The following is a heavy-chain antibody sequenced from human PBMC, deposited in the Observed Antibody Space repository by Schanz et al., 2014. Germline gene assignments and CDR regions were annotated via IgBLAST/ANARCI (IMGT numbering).Heavy chain of an antibody. CDR3: AKVGSSWPFYFYGMDV. CDR2: ISSDGFNK. V-gene: IGHV3-30*04. D-gene: IGHD6-13*01. Sequence: QVQLVESGGGVVQPGGSLRLSCAASRFTFSTYAMHWVRQAPGKGLGWLAVISSDGFNKFYADSVKGRFTISRDNSKNTLYLQMNSLRTEDTAVYYCAKVGSSWPFYFYGMDVWGQGTTVTVSS. J-gene: IGHJ6*02. CDR1: RFTFSTYA.